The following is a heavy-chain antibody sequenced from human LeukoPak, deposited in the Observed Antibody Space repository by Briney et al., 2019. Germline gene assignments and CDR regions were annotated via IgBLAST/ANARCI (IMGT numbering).Heavy chain of an antibody. V-gene: IGHV3-30-3*01. CDR2: ISYDGSNK. CDR1: GFTFSSYA. Sequence: GGSLRLSCAASGFTFSSYAMHWVRQAPGKGLEWVAVISYDGSNKYYADSVEGRFTISRDNSKNTLYLQMNSLRAEDTAVYYCHIITLDYWGQGTLVTVSS. CDR3: HIITLDY. D-gene: IGHD3-16*01. J-gene: IGHJ4*02.